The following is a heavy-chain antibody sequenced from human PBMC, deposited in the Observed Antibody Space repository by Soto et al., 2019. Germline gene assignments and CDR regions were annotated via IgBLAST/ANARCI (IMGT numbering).Heavy chain of an antibody. D-gene: IGHD3-22*01. J-gene: IGHJ4*01. CDR2: IKSKIDGGTT. Sequence: PGGSLRLSCAASGFTFATLWINWVRQAPGKGLEWVGRIKSKIDGGTTDFAAPVKGRFAISRDDSRNMVYFQMNSLEIEDTAVYYCTTDSHFTMKLVRFDYWGLGTLVTVSS. V-gene: IGHV3-15*07. CDR1: GFTFATLW. CDR3: TTDSHFTMKLVRFDY.